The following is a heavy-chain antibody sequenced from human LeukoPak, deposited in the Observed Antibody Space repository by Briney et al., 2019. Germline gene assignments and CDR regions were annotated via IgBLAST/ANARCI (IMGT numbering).Heavy chain of an antibody. CDR3: ARDEWELLGQRNFDY. J-gene: IGHJ4*02. V-gene: IGHV1-18*01. CDR2: ISAYNGNT. D-gene: IGHD1-26*01. Sequence: GASVKVSCKASGYTFTSYGISWGRQAPGQGLEWMGWISAYNGNTNYAQKLQGRVTMTTDTSTSKAYMELRSLRSDDTAVYYCARDEWELLGQRNFDYWGQGTLVTVSS. CDR1: GYTFTSYG.